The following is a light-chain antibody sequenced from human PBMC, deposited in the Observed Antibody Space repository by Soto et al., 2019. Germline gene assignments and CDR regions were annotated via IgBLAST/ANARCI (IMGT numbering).Light chain of an antibody. CDR3: QQYNNWPPWT. V-gene: IGKV3-15*01. Sequence: EIVMTQSPVVMSVSPGERATLSCKASQGVRNNLAWYQQKPGQAPRLLIYDASTRATGIPARFSGSGSGTDFTLTISSLQSEDFAFYYCQQYNNWPPWTFCQGTKVENK. CDR1: QGVRNN. CDR2: DAS. J-gene: IGKJ1*01.